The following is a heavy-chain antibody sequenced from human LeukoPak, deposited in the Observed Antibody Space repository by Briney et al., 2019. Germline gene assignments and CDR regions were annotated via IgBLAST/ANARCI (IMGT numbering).Heavy chain of an antibody. CDR3: ARRPPKRGAGSHRANWFDP. CDR2: IYYSGST. J-gene: IGHJ5*02. V-gene: IGHV4-39*01. CDR1: GGSISSSSYY. Sequence: SETLSLTCTVSGGSISSSSYYWGWIRQPPGKGLEWIGSIYYSGSTYYNPSLKSRVTISVDTSKNQFSLKLSSVTAADTAVYYCARRPPKRGAGSHRANWFDPWGQGTLVTVSS. D-gene: IGHD1-26*01.